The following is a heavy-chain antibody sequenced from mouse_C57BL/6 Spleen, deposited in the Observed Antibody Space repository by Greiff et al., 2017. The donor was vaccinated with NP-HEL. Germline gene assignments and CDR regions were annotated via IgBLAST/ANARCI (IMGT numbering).Heavy chain of an antibody. J-gene: IGHJ3*01. CDR1: GYSITSGYY. Sequence: ESGPGLVKPSQSLSLTCSVTGYSITSGYYWNWIRQFPGNKLEWMGYISYDGSNNYNPSLKNRISITRDTSKNQFSLKLNSVTTEDTATYYCARDGLRRGAYWGQGTLVTVSA. D-gene: IGHD2-2*01. V-gene: IGHV3-6*01. CDR3: ARDGLRRGAY. CDR2: ISYDGSN.